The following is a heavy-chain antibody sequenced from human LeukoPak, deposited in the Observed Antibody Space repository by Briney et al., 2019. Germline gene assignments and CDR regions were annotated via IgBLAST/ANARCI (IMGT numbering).Heavy chain of an antibody. Sequence: ASVKVSCKVSGYTLTELSMHSVRQAPGKGLEWMGGFDPEDGETIYAQKFQGRVTKTEDTSTDTAYMELSSLRSEDTAVYYCATIDGHYDSSGYWGQGTLVIVSS. V-gene: IGHV1-24*01. D-gene: IGHD3-22*01. CDR3: ATIDGHYDSSGY. J-gene: IGHJ4*02. CDR2: FDPEDGET. CDR1: GYTLTELS.